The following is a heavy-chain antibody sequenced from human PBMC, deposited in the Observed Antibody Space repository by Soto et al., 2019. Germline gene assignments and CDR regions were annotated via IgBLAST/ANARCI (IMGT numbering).Heavy chain of an antibody. V-gene: IGHV4-59*08. CDR1: GGSISSYY. CDR2: IYYRGNT. D-gene: IGHD3-9*01. CDR3: ARHPGYYDILTGYSTYYFDY. Sequence: SETLSLTCTVSGGSISSYYWSWIRQPPGKGLEWIGYIYYRGNTNYNPSLKSRVTISLDTSKNQFSLKLSSVTAADTAVYYFARHPGYYDILTGYSTYYFDYWGQGILVTVSS. J-gene: IGHJ4*02.